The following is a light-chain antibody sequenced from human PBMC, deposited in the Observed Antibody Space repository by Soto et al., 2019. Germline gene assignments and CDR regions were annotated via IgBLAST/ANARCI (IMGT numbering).Light chain of an antibody. CDR2: GAA. Sequence: TVLTQSPATLSVSPGERATLSRRASQSVFSSLAWYQHKPGQAPRLLIYGAATRATGIPARFSGSGSGTEFTLTISSLQSDDIAVYYCQQYHNWPAFGQGTKVDIK. CDR3: QQYHNWPA. CDR1: QSVFSS. J-gene: IGKJ1*01. V-gene: IGKV3-15*01.